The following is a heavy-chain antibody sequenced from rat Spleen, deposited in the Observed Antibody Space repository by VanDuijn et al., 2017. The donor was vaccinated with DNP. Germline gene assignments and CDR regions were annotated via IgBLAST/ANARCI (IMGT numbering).Heavy chain of an antibody. Sequence: EVQLVESGGGLVQPGRSLKLSCAASGFIFSDFYMAWVRQAPTKGLEWVGTISYDRSDTYYRDSVKGRFTMSRDNAKSTLYLQVNSLRSEDTATYYCTSNPHIRTAAPFDYWGQGVMVTVSS. CDR1: GFIFSDFY. J-gene: IGHJ2*01. CDR3: TSNPHIRTAAPFDY. D-gene: IGHD3-8*01. V-gene: IGHV5-7*01. CDR2: ISYDRSDT.